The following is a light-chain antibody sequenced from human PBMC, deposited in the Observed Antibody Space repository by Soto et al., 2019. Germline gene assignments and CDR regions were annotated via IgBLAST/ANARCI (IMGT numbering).Light chain of an antibody. V-gene: IGKV1-39*01. CDR2: AAS. CDR1: QTITNY. Sequence: DIQMTQSPSSLSASVGDRVTITCRASQTITNYLNWYQHKPGKAPKLLIYAASSLQSGVPSRFSGSGSGTDFTLTISSLLPEDSATYFCQQSHITPFTFGPGTTVDIK. CDR3: QQSHITPFT. J-gene: IGKJ3*01.